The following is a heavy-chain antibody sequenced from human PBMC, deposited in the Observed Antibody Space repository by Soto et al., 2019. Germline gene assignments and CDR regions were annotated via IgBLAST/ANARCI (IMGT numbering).Heavy chain of an antibody. Sequence: QVQLVESGGGVVQPGRSLRLSCAASGFTFSSYGMHWVRQAPGKGLEWVAVISYDGSNKYYADSVKGRFTISRDNSKNTLDLQMNSLRAEDTAVYYCANGYCSGGSCYSAFPAEYFQHWGQGTLVTVSS. CDR3: ANGYCSGGSCYSAFPAEYFQH. D-gene: IGHD2-15*01. CDR1: GFTFSSYG. J-gene: IGHJ1*01. CDR2: ISYDGSNK. V-gene: IGHV3-30*18.